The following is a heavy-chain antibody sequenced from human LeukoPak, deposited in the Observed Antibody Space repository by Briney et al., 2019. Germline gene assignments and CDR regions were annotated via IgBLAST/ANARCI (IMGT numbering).Heavy chain of an antibody. J-gene: IGHJ4*02. D-gene: IGHD3-9*01. CDR3: ATDISTHYFGS. Sequence: GGSLRLSCAASGISFRSYGMHWVRQAPGKGLEWVTFIWYDASNKYYAESVKGRYTISRDNSRNTVFLQMNSLRAEDTAIYYCATDISTHYFGSWGQGTLVTVSS. CDR2: IWYDASNK. V-gene: IGHV3-30*02. CDR1: GISFRSYG.